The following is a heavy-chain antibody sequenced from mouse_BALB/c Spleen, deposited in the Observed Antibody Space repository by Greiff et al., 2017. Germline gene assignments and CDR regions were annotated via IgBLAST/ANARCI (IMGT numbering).Heavy chain of an antibody. J-gene: IGHJ4*01. Sequence: VMLQQSGAELAKPGASVKMSCKASGYTFTSYWMHWVKQRPGQGLEWIGYINPSTGYTEYNQKFKDKATLTADKSSSTAYMQLSSLTSEDSAVYYCARKDRSDAMDYWGQGTSVTVSS. CDR2: INPSTGYT. V-gene: IGHV1-7*01. D-gene: IGHD3-2*01. CDR1: GYTFTSYW. CDR3: ARKDRSDAMDY.